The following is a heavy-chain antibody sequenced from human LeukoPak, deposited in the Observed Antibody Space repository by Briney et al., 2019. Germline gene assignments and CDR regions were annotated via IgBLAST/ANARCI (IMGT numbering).Heavy chain of an antibody. J-gene: IGHJ6*02. CDR2: IYYSGST. V-gene: IGHV4-39*01. D-gene: IGHD6-19*01. Sequence: PSETLSLTCTVSGGSVSSSSYYWGWIRQPPGKGLEWIGSIYYSGSTYYNPSLKSRVTISVGTSKNQFSLKLSSVTAADTAVYYCARHPIPPSGQWLVDNYYGMDVWGQGNTVTVSS. CDR1: GGSVSSSSYY. CDR3: ARHPIPPSGQWLVDNYYGMDV.